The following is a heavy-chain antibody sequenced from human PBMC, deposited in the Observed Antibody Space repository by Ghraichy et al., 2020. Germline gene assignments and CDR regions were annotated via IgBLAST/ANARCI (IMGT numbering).Heavy chain of an antibody. V-gene: IGHV3-48*01. J-gene: IGHJ4*02. CDR3: ARVGPYYDSSGYYYPIDY. Sequence: GESLNISCAASGFTFSSYSMNWVRQAPGKGLEWVSYISSSSSTIYYADSVKGRFTISRDNAKNSLYLQMNSLRAEDTAMYYCARVGPYYDSSGYYYPIDYWGQGTLVTVSS. CDR1: GFTFSSYS. CDR2: ISSSSSTI. D-gene: IGHD3-22*01.